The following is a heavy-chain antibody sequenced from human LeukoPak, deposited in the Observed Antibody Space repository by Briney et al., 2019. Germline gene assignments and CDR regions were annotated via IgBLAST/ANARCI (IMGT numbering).Heavy chain of an antibody. V-gene: IGHV3-53*01. CDR2: IYSGGST. CDR3: ARGWVVATAGFDI. Sequence: GGSLRLSCAASGFTVSLYYMTWVRQAPGKGLEWVSVIYSGGSTYYGDSVKGRFTISRDNSKNTVYLQMNSLRVEDTAVYFCARGWVVATAGFDIWGQGTMVTVSS. D-gene: IGHD2-15*01. CDR1: GFTVSLYY. J-gene: IGHJ3*02.